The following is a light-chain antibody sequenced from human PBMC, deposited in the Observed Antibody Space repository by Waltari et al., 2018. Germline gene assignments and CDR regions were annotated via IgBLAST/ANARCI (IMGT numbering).Light chain of an antibody. CDR2: SAS. Sequence: AIQMTQSPSSLSASTGDRVTITCRASQDINSYLAWYQQNPGKAPKLLVYSASTLQSGVPSRFSGSGSGTNFTLTISCLQSEDFATYYCQQYYTYPRTFGQGTKVEIK. CDR1: QDINSY. J-gene: IGKJ1*01. CDR3: QQYYTYPRT. V-gene: IGKV1-8*01.